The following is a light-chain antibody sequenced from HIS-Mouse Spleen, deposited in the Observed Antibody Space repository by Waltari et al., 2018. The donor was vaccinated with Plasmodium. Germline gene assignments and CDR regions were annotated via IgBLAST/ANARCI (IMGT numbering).Light chain of an antibody. CDR2: GAS. CDR1: QSVSSN. CDR3: QQYNNWTPYT. V-gene: IGKV3-15*01. Sequence: EIVMTQSPATLSVSPGERATLSCRASQSVSSNLSWYQQKPGQAPRLLIYGASIRATGIPARFSGSGSGTEFTLTISSMQSEDFAVYYCQQYNNWTPYTFGQGTKLEIK. J-gene: IGKJ2*01.